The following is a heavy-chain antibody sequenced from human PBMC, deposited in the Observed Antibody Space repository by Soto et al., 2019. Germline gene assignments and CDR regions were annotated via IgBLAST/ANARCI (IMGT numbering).Heavy chain of an antibody. CDR1: GGSVSSYF. J-gene: IGHJ3*02. V-gene: IGHV4-59*08. Sequence: SETLSLTCSVSGGSVSSYFWSWVRQPPGKGLEWIAYIYYSGSTNYNPFLKSRVTISVDASKNQFSLRLRSVTAADTAVYYCARLGGITMVGGVMTAFDIWGQGTMVTVSS. D-gene: IGHD3-10*01. CDR2: IYYSGST. CDR3: ARLGGITMVGGVMTAFDI.